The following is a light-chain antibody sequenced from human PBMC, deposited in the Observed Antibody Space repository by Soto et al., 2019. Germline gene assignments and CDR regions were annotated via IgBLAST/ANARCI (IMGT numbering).Light chain of an antibody. CDR1: NVSFNNFHY. V-gene: IGLV7-46*01. CDR3: LLSYNGPYV. Sequence: QAVLTHDQSLTVSPGGTVTLTFFSSNVSFNNFHYPYFFQQKPGQAPRTLIYDTTNRHSWTPARFSGSLLGGKAALTLSGAQPEDEAEYYCLLSYNGPYVFGTGTKVTVL. J-gene: IGLJ1*01. CDR2: DTT.